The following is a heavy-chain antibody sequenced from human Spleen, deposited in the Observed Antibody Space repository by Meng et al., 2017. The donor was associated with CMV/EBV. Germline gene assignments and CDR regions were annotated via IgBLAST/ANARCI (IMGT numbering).Heavy chain of an antibody. Sequence: ASVKVSCKAPRNFFTRHAITWVRQAPGQGLEWMGWISAYNGNTNYAQKLQGRVTMTTDTSTSTAYMELRSLRSDDTAVYYCARDQGMDVWGQGTTVTVSS. V-gene: IGHV1-18*01. J-gene: IGHJ6*02. CDR2: ISAYNGNT. CDR3: ARDQGMDV. CDR1: RNFFTRHA.